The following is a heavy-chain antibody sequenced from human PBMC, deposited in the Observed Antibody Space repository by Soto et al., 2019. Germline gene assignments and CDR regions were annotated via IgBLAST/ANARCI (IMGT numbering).Heavy chain of an antibody. CDR3: ARDRSADRFVQYFQH. D-gene: IGHD6-19*01. CDR2: ISSGSDSI. CDR1: GLIFSSYS. V-gene: IGHV3-21*01. J-gene: IGHJ1*01. Sequence: VQLVESGGGLVKRGGSLRLSCAASGLIFSSYSMVWVRLAPGKGLEWVASISSGSDSIFYADSVKGRFTVSRDNAKNSLFLQMNNLRGEDTAVYFCARDRSADRFVQYFQHWGQGTQVTVSS.